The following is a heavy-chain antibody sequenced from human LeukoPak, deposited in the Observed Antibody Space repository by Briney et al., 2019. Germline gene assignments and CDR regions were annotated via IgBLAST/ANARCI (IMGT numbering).Heavy chain of an antibody. J-gene: IGHJ4*02. CDR1: GYSISNGYY. V-gene: IGHV4-38-2*02. CDR2: ISHRGST. Sequence: PSETLSLTCTVSGYSISNGYYWGWIRQPPGKGLEWVGSISHRGSTYYNPSLRSRITISLDRSKQKFSLKLTSVTAADTAVYFCARGAEYYAIWRGYAGYSDYWGQGISVTVSS. D-gene: IGHD3-3*01. CDR3: ARGAEYYAIWRGYAGYSDY.